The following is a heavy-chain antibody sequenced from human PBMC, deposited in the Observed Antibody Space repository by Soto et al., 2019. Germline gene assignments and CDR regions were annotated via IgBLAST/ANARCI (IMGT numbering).Heavy chain of an antibody. V-gene: IGHV1-18*04. CDR1: GYCFKSYA. CDR3: ARTLHDYGDYQAYYGVDV. D-gene: IGHD4-17*01. Sequence: ASVTVCCGASGYCFKSYAVTWLRQAPEQGFEWMGWISPSSGNTNHARELQGRVTMTTETSTNTAYLDLRSLKSEDTAVYYCARTLHDYGDYQAYYGVDVGGQGTTVTV. CDR2: ISPSSGNT. J-gene: IGHJ6*02.